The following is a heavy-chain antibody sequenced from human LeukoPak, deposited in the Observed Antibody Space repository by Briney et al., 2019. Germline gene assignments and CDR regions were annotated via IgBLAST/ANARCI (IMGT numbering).Heavy chain of an antibody. CDR1: GYTFTGYY. D-gene: IGHD2-15*01. CDR3: ARVTLSEIVVFDI. CDR2: INPNSGGT. V-gene: IGHV1-2*02. Sequence: GASVKVSCKASGYTFTGYYMHWVRQAPGQGLEWTGWINPNSGGTNYAQKFQGRVTMTRDTSISTAYMELSRLRSDDTAVYYCARVTLSEIVVFDIWGQGTMVTVSS. J-gene: IGHJ3*02.